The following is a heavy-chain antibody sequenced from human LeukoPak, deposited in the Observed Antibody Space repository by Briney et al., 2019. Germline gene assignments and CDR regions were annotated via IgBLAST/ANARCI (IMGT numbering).Heavy chain of an antibody. Sequence: SVKVSCKASGGTFSSYAISWVRQAPGQGLEWMGRIIPILGIANYAQKFQGRVSITADKSTSTAYMELSSLRSEDTAVYYCARDRGWWELPQRYFDYWGQGTLVTVSS. CDR1: GGTFSSYA. CDR3: ARDRGWWELPQRYFDY. CDR2: IIPILGIA. J-gene: IGHJ4*02. V-gene: IGHV1-69*04. D-gene: IGHD1-26*01.